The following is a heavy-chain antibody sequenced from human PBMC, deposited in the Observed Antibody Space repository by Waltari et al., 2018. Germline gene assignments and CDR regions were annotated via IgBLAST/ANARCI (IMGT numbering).Heavy chain of an antibody. CDR1: RHFFNYYY. D-gene: IGHD2-8*02. J-gene: IGHJ5*02. CDR2: IDASAGTT. V-gene: IGHV1-46*02. Sequence: QVQLIQSGAELKKPGDSVSVSCKASRHFFNYYYAHWLRQAPGQGLEWMGIIDASAGTTTYSQKFQGRINITMTTDTSTSTVYMELSSLTSEDTAVYYCAKTGGSNWFDPWGQGTLITVSS. CDR3: AKTGGSNWFDP.